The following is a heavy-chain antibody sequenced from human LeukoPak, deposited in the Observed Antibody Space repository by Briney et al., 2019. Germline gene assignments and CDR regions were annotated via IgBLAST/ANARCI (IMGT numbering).Heavy chain of an antibody. CDR2: ISGSGTNT. V-gene: IGHV3-23*01. D-gene: IGHD1-26*01. J-gene: IGHJ4*02. CDR1: GFTFSSYA. Sequence: GGSLRLSCAASGFTFSSYAMSWVRQAPGKGLEWVSGISGSGTNTDYADSVKGRFTISRDNAKNTLYLQMNSLRAEDTAVYYCAREGGSYYYPDFDYWGQGTLVTVSS. CDR3: AREGGSYYYPDFDY.